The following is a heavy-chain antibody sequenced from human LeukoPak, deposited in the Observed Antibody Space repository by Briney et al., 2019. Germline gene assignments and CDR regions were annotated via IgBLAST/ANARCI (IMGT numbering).Heavy chain of an antibody. CDR3: ARAPSSSWFDP. Sequence: PSETLSLTCAVYGGSFSGYYWSWIRQPPGKGLEWIGEINHSGSTNYNPSLKSRVTISVDTSKNQFSLKLSSVTAADTAVYYCARAPSSSWFDPWGQGTLVIVSS. CDR1: GGSFSGYY. J-gene: IGHJ5*02. CDR2: INHSGST. V-gene: IGHV4-34*01.